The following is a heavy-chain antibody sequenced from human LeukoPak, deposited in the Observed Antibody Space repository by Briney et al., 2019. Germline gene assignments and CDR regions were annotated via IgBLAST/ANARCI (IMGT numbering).Heavy chain of an antibody. J-gene: IGHJ6*03. V-gene: IGHV1-2*02. Sequence: GASVKVSCKASGYTFTSYGISWVRQAPGQGLEWMGWINPNSGGTNYAQKFQGRVTMTRDTSISTAYMELSRLRSDDTAVYYCARDGGSVVAATSYYYYMDVWGKGTTVTVSS. CDR1: GYTFTSYG. CDR3: ARDGGSVVAATSYYYYMDV. CDR2: INPNSGGT. D-gene: IGHD2-15*01.